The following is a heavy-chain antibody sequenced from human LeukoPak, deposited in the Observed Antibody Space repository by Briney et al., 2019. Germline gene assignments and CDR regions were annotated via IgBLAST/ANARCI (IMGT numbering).Heavy chain of an antibody. V-gene: IGHV4-34*01. CDR2: INHSGST. D-gene: IGHD2-15*01. CDR1: GGSFSGYY. Sequence: SETLSLTCAVYGGSFSGYYWSWIRQPPGKGLEWIGEINHSGSTNYNPSLKSRVTISVDTSKNQFSLKLSSVTAADTAVYYCARRAPLLGYCSGGSCYSGDFFEYWGQGILVTVSS. CDR3: ARRAPLLGYCSGGSCYSGDFFEY. J-gene: IGHJ4*02.